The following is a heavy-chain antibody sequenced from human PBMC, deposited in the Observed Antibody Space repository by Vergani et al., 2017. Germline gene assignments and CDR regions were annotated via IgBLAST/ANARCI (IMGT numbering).Heavy chain of an antibody. CDR3: ASPRTAENPPKPLYYFYGLDF. D-gene: IGHD7-27*01. J-gene: IGHJ6*02. CDR2: ITPFFPTG. CDR1: GGTFNIYS. Sequence: QVHLVQSGAEVKKPGSSVKVSCKASGGTFNIYSVSWVRQAPGHGLEWMGGITPFFPTGHFAQKFQGRVTITADKSATTVYMELTNLKSEDTAVYYCASPRTAENPPKPLYYFYGLDFWGQGTTVTVSS. V-gene: IGHV1-69*14.